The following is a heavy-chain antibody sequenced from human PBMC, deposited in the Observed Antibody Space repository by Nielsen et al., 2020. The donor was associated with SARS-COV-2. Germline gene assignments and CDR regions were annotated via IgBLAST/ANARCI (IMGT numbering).Heavy chain of an antibody. CDR3: ARGRRPDY. CDR1: GGSISSGSYY. V-gene: IGHV4-39*07. CDR2: INHSGST. J-gene: IGHJ4*02. Sequence: SETLSLTCTVSGGSISSGSYYWSWIRQPPGKGLEWIGEINHSGSTNYNPSLKSRVTISVDTSKNQFSLKLSSVTAADTAVYYCARGRRPDYWGQGTLVTVSS.